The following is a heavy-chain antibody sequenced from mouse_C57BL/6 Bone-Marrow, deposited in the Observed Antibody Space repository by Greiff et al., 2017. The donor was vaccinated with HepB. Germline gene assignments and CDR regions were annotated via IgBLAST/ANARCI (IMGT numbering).Heavy chain of an antibody. J-gene: IGHJ1*03. CDR2: IWSGGST. V-gene: IGHV2-2*01. D-gene: IGHD1-2*01. CDR3: ARSSSLLLDFDV. Sequence: QVQLQQSGPGLVQPSQSLSITCTVSGFSLTSYGVHWVRQSPGKGLEWLGVIWSGGSTDYNAAFISRLSISQDNSKSQVFFQMNSLQADVTAIYYCARSSSLLLDFDVWGTGTTVTVSS. CDR1: GFSLTSYG.